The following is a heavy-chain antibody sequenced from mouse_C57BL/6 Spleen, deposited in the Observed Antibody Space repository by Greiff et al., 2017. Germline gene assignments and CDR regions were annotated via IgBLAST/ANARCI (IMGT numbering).Heavy chain of an antibody. CDR2: ISSGSSTI. V-gene: IGHV5-17*01. D-gene: IGHD2-1*01. J-gene: IGHJ4*01. CDR3: ARDPDLLDYAMDY. Sequence: EVQLQQSGGGLVKPGGSLKLSCAASGFTFSDYGMHWVRQAPEKGLEWVAYISSGSSTIYYADTVKGRFTISRDNAKNTLFLQMTRLRSEDTAMYYCARDPDLLDYAMDYWGQGTSVTVSS. CDR1: GFTFSDYG.